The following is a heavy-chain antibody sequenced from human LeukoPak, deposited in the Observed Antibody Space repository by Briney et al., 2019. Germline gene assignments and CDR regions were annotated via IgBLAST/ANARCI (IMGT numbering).Heavy chain of an antibody. J-gene: IGHJ4*02. CDR1: GYTFTNYG. D-gene: IGHD2-2*01. CDR3: ARVWGYCGSTSCYQSFDY. CDR2: ISPYNGNA. V-gene: IGHV1-18*01. Sequence: ASVKVSCKASGYTFTNYGISWVRQAPGQGLEWMGWISPYNGNAIYAQKLQGRVTMTTDTSTSTAYMDLRSLRSDDTAVYYCARVWGYCGSTSCYQSFDYWGQGTLVTVSS.